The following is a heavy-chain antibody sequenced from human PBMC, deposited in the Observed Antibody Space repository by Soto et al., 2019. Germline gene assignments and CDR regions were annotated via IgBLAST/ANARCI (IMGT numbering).Heavy chain of an antibody. CDR1: GGSFSGYY. D-gene: IGHD3-22*01. CDR2: INHSGST. CDR3: ARHDSSGYQDAFDI. J-gene: IGHJ3*02. V-gene: IGHV4-34*01. Sequence: SETLSLTCAVYGGSFSGYYWTWIRQPPGTGLEWIGEINHSGSTNYNPSLKSRVTISLDTSKNQFSLKLSSVTAADTAVYYCARHDSSGYQDAFDIWGQGTMVTVSS.